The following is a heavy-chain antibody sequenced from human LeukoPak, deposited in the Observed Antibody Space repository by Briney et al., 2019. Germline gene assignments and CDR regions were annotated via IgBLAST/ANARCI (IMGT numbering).Heavy chain of an antibody. CDR2: IRYDGSNK. D-gene: IGHD6-6*01. CDR3: AKDKFREQLALSPIFDY. Sequence: PGGSLRLSCAASGFTFSSYGMHWVRQAPGKGLEWVAFIRYDGSNKYYADSVKGRFTISRDNSKNTLYLQMNSLRAEDTAVYYCAKDKFREQLALSPIFDYWGQGTLVTVSS. J-gene: IGHJ4*02. V-gene: IGHV3-30*02. CDR1: GFTFSSYG.